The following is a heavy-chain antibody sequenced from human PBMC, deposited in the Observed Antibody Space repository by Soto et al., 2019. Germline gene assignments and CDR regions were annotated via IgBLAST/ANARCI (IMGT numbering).Heavy chain of an antibody. J-gene: IGHJ3*02. CDR1: GFTFINAW. D-gene: IGHD3-10*01. Sequence: GGSLRLSCAASGFTFINAWMNWVRQAPGKGLEWVGRIKSKTDGGTTDYAAPVKGRFTISRDDSKNTLYLQMNSLKTEDTAVYYCTYYTYYYGSGSSSDAFDIWGQGTMVTVSS. CDR2: IKSKTDGGTT. V-gene: IGHV3-15*07. CDR3: TYYTYYYGSGSSSDAFDI.